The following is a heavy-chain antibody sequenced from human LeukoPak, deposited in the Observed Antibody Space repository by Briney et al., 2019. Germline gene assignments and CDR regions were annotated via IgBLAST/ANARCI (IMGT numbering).Heavy chain of an antibody. J-gene: IGHJ3*02. CDR1: GYTFTSYD. Sequence: ASVKVSCKASGYTFTSYDINWVRQATGQGLEWMGWMNPNSGNTGYAQKFQGRVTMTRNTSISTAYMELSSLRSEDTAVYYCARDPCSSTSCYGLGAFDIWGQGTMVTVSS. D-gene: IGHD2-2*01. V-gene: IGHV1-8*01. CDR3: ARDPCSSTSCYGLGAFDI. CDR2: MNPNSGNT.